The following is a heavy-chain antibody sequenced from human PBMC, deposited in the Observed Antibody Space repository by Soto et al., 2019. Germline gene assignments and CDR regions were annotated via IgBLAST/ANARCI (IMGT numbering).Heavy chain of an antibody. V-gene: IGHV1-46*01. CDR3: ARDCQWSSSPYGGFDP. Sequence: ASLKVCCRASGYTFTIYYMHLVRQAPGQGLEWMGIINPSGGSTSYAQKLQGRVTMTTDTSTSTAYMELRSLRSDDTAVYYCARDCQWSSSPYGGFDPWGQGTLVTVSS. CDR1: GYTFTIYY. CDR2: INPSGGST. J-gene: IGHJ5*02. D-gene: IGHD6-6*01.